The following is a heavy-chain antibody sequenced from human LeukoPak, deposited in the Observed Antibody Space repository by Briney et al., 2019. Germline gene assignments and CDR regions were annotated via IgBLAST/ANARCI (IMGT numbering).Heavy chain of an antibody. J-gene: IGHJ4*02. Sequence: SQTLSLTCTVSGGSISSGGYYWSWIRQHPGKGLEWIGYIYYSGSTYYNPSLKSRVTISVDTSKNQFSLKLSSATAADTAVYYCAISLRDGYNYFDYWGQGTLVTVSS. D-gene: IGHD5-24*01. CDR2: IYYSGST. V-gene: IGHV4-31*03. CDR3: AISLRDGYNYFDY. CDR1: GGSISSGGYY.